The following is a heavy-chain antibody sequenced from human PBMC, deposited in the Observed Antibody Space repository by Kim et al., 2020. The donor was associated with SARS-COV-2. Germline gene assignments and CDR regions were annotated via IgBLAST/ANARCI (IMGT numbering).Heavy chain of an antibody. CDR2: ISCGGGST. D-gene: IGHD4-17*01. J-gene: IGHJ4*03. Sequence: GGSLRLSCVASGFTFTTYTMHWVRQAPGKGLEWVSVISCGGGSTYYADSVKGRFTISRDSSKNTLYLQMNSLRAEDTAVYYCAKDWRVTTQTTYGDFFDFWGQGTLVTVSS. V-gene: IGHV3-23*01. CDR1: GFTFTTYT. CDR3: AKDWRVTTQTTYGDFFDF.